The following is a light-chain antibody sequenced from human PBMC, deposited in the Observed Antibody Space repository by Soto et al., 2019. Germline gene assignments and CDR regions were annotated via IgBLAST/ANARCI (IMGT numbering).Light chain of an antibody. J-gene: IGKJ2*01. CDR3: QQSHSIPYT. Sequence: DIQMAQSPSSLSASVGDRVTITCRASQNISIYLSWYQQEPGKAPRLLIYFASRLQRGVPSRFSGSGSGTDFTLTISSLQPDDFATFYCQQSHSIPYTFGQGTRLEIK. V-gene: IGKV1-39*01. CDR2: FAS. CDR1: QNISIY.